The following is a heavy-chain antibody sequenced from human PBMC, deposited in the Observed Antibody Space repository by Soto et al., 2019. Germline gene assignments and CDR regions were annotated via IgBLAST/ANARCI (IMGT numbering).Heavy chain of an antibody. Sequence: SSVKVSWQASGYSFSYYHIHWVRQAPGQGLEWLGRINPKGGGTSTAQKFQGWVTMTRDRSISTVYMELTRLRSDDTAVYFCARGHSTDCSNGVCSFFYNHEMDVWG. V-gene: IGHV1-2*04. CDR3: ARGHSTDCSNGVCSFFYNHEMDV. D-gene: IGHD2-8*01. CDR2: INPKGGGT. CDR1: GYSFSYYH. J-gene: IGHJ6*02.